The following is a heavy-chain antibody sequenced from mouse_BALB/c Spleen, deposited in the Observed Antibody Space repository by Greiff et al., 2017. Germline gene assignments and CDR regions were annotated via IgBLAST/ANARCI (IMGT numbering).Heavy chain of an antibody. D-gene: IGHD2-3*01. V-gene: IGHV1-54*03. CDR2: INPGSGGT. Sequence: QVQLQQSGAELVRPGTSVKVSCKASGYAFTNYLIEWVKQRPGQGLEWIGVINPGSGGTKYNEKFKGKATLTADKSSSTAYMQLSSLTSDDSAVYFCARSGYYEDAMDYWGQGTSVTVSS. J-gene: IGHJ4*01. CDR3: ARSGYYEDAMDY. CDR1: GYAFTNYL.